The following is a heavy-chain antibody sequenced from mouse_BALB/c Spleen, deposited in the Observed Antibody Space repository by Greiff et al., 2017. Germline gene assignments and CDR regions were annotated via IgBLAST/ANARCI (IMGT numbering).Heavy chain of an antibody. D-gene: IGHD3-2*02. CDR2: ISNLAYSI. Sequence: EVMLVESGGGLVQPGGSRKLSCAASGFTFSDYGMAWVRQAPGKGPEWVAFISNLAYSIYYADTVTGRFTISRENAKNTLYLEMSSLRSEDTAMYYCARDLSGAMDYWGQGTSVTVSS. CDR3: ARDLSGAMDY. CDR1: GFTFSDYG. V-gene: IGHV5-15*02. J-gene: IGHJ4*01.